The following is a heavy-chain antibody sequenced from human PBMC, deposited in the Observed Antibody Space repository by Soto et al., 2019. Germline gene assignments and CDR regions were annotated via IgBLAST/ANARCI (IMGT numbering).Heavy chain of an antibody. CDR1: GGSFSGYY. CDR3: ARGPSYYDILTGYYQTQPFDY. J-gene: IGHJ4*02. CDR2: INHSGGT. V-gene: IGHV4-34*01. Sequence: SETLSLTCAVYGGSFSGYYWSWIRQPPGKGLEWIGEINHSGGTNYNPSLKSRVTISVDTSKNQFSLKLSSVTAADTAVYYCARGPSYYDILTGYYQTQPFDYWGQGTLVTVSS. D-gene: IGHD3-9*01.